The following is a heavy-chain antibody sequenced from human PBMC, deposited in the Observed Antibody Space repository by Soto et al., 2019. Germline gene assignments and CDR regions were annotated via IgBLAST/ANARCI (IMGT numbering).Heavy chain of an antibody. D-gene: IGHD3-3*01. V-gene: IGHV3-7*01. CDR3: ARVSTIFGVVINFDY. CDR2: IKQDGSEK. CDR1: GSTFSSYW. J-gene: IGHJ4*02. Sequence: GGSLRLSCAASGSTFSSYWMSWVRQAPGKGLEWVANIKQDGSEKYYVDSVKGRFTIPRDNAKNSLYLQMNSLRAEDTAVYYCARVSTIFGVVINFDYWGQGTLVTVSS.